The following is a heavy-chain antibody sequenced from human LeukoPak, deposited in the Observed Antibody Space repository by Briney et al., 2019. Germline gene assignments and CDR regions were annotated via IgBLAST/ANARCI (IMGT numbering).Heavy chain of an antibody. CDR1: GFTFSSSG. V-gene: IGHV3-30*02. J-gene: IGHJ4*02. CDR2: IRYDGSYK. Sequence: GGSLRLSCAASGFTFSSSGMHWVRQAPGKGLEWVAFIRYDGSYKYYADSVRGRFTISRDNSKNTLYLQMNSLRAEDTAVYYCARRIQGMAPYYFDYWGQGTLVTVSS. CDR3: ARRIQGMAPYYFDY. D-gene: IGHD5-24*01.